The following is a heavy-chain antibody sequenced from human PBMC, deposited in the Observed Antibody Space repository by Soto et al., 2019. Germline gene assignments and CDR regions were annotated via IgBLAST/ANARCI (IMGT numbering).Heavy chain of an antibody. D-gene: IGHD3-22*01. V-gene: IGHV1-18*01. J-gene: IGHJ4*02. CDR2: ISAYNGNT. CDR3: ARDGRRRYYDSSGDFDY. CDR1: GYTFTSYG. Sequence: AASVKVSCKASGYTFTSYGISWVRQAPGQGLEWMGWISAYNGNTNYAQKLQGRVTMTTDTSTSTAYMELRSLRSDDTAVYYCARDGRRRYYDSSGDFDYWGQGTLVTVSS.